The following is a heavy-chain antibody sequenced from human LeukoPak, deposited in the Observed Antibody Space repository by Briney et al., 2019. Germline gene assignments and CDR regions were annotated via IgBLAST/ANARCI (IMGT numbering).Heavy chain of an antibody. D-gene: IGHD4-17*01. V-gene: IGHV3-48*03. CDR1: GFTFSRNG. CDR2: ISSSGSTI. Sequence: GGSLRLSCAASGFTFSRNGMHWVRQAPGKGLEWVSYISSSGSTIYYADSVKGRFTISRDNAKNSLYLQMNSLRAEDTAVYYCATLGRRDYPSDYWGQGTLVTVSS. J-gene: IGHJ4*02. CDR3: ATLGRRDYPSDY.